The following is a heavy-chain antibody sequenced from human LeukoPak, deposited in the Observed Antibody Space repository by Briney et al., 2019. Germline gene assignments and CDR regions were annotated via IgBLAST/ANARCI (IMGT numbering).Heavy chain of an antibody. Sequence: PGGSLRLSCAASGFTFSSYWMSWVRQAPGKGLEWVSYISSSGSTIYYADSVKGRFTISRDNAKNSLYLQMNSLRAEDTAVYYCARGITYSSSWYEYYFDYWGQGTLVTVSS. CDR1: GFTFSSYW. J-gene: IGHJ4*02. CDR3: ARGITYSSSWYEYYFDY. CDR2: ISSSGSTI. V-gene: IGHV3-48*04. D-gene: IGHD6-13*01.